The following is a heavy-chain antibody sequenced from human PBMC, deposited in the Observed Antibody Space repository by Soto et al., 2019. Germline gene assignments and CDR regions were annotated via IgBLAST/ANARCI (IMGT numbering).Heavy chain of an antibody. D-gene: IGHD6-19*01. CDR3: AREASSGHDAFDI. V-gene: IGHV3-30-3*01. J-gene: IGHJ3*02. Sequence: GGSLRLSCAASGFTFSSYAMHWVRQAPGKGLEWVAVISYDGSNKYYADSVKGRFTISRDNSKNTLYLQMNSLRAEDTAVYYCAREASSGHDAFDIWGQGTMVTVSS. CDR2: ISYDGSNK. CDR1: GFTFSSYA.